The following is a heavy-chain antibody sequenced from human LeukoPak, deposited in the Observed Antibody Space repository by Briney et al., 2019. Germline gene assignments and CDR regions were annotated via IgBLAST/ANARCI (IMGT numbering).Heavy chain of an antibody. CDR2: INHSGST. CDR1: GGSFSGYY. Sequence: SETLSLTCAVYGGSFSGYYWSWIRQPPGKGLEWIGEINHSGSTNYNPSLKSRVTISVDTSKNQFSLKLSSVTAADTAVYYCGGGGRVSCSSTSCYTRRLYYYYGMDVWGQGTTVTVSS. V-gene: IGHV4-34*01. J-gene: IGHJ6*02. D-gene: IGHD2-2*02. CDR3: GGGGRVSCSSTSCYTRRLYYYYGMDV.